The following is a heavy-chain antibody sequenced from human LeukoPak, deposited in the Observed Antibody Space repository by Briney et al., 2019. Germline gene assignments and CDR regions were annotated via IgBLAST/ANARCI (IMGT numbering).Heavy chain of an antibody. J-gene: IGHJ5*02. CDR1: GFTFSSYE. D-gene: IGHD6-13*01. Sequence: GSLRLSCAASGFTFSSYEMNWVRQAPGKGLEWIGEINHSGSTNYNPSLKSRVTISVDTSKNQFSLKLSSVTAADTAVYYCARSSIAGGWFDPWGQGTLVTVSS. V-gene: IGHV4-34*01. CDR3: ARSSIAGGWFDP. CDR2: INHSGST.